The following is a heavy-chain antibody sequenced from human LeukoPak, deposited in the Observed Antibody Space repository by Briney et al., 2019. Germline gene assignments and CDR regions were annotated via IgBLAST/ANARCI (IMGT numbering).Heavy chain of an antibody. D-gene: IGHD2-2*02. V-gene: IGHV1-46*01. CDR2: INPSSGST. J-gene: IGHJ6*02. CDR3: ARDGGIVVVPAAILYGMDV. CDR1: GYTFTGYY. Sequence: ASVKVSCKASGYTFTGYYMHWVRQAPGQGLEWMGIINPSSGSTSYAQKFQGRVTMTRDTSTSTVYMELSSLRSEDTAVYYCARDGGIVVVPAAILYGMDVWGQGTTVTVSS.